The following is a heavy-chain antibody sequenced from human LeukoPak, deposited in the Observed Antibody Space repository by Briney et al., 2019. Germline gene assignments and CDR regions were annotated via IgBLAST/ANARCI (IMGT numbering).Heavy chain of an antibody. CDR1: GDSISSYY. Sequence: SETLSLTCTVPGDSISSYYWTWIRQPAGKGLEWIGRMFNSERSDYNPSLKSRVTISVDKSKNQFSLKLSSVTAADTAVYYCARDRAVVNATQGVFDVWGQGTMVTVSS. CDR2: MFNSERS. CDR3: ARDRAVVNATQGVFDV. J-gene: IGHJ3*01. V-gene: IGHV4-4*07. D-gene: IGHD2-21*01.